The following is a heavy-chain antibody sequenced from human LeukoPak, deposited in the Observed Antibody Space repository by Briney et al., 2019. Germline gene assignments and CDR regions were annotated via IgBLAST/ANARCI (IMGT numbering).Heavy chain of an antibody. CDR3: ARTGYSSGWLDY. J-gene: IGHJ4*02. Sequence: SETLSLTCTVSGVSISSYYWSWIRQPPGKGLEWIGYIYYSGSTNYNPSLKSRVTISVDTSKNQFSLKLSSVTAADTAVYYCARTGYSSGWLDYWGQGTLVTVSS. D-gene: IGHD6-19*01. CDR1: GVSISSYY. V-gene: IGHV4-59*08. CDR2: IYYSGST.